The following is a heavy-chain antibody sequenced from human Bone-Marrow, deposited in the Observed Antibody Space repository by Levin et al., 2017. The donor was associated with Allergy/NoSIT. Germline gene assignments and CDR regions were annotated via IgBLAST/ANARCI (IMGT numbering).Heavy chain of an antibody. J-gene: IGHJ4*02. D-gene: IGHD6-13*01. CDR2: INNDGTST. CDR1: GFTFSSYW. Sequence: SCAASGFTFSSYWMHWVRQAPGKGLVWVSRINNDGTSTSYADSVKGRFTFSRDNAKNTLYLQLNSLRAEDTAVYYCATGSSGAAAAHNFWGQGTLVTVSS. V-gene: IGHV3-74*01. CDR3: ATGSSGAAAAHNF.